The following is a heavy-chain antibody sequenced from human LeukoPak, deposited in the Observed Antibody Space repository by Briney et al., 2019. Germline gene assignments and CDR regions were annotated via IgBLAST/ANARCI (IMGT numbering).Heavy chain of an antibody. J-gene: IGHJ5*02. CDR3: ARDYRS. V-gene: IGHV3-23*01. Sequence: GGSLRLSCAASGFTFSSNSMTWVRQTPGKGLEWVSGISGSGDSTFYADSVKGRFTISRHNSKNTLYLQMNSLRAEDTAVYYCARDYRSWGQGTLVTVSS. CDR1: GFTFSSNS. CDR2: ISGSGDST.